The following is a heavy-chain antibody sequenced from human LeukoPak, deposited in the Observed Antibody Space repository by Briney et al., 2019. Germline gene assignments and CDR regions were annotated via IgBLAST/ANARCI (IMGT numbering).Heavy chain of an antibody. Sequence: SETLSLTCTVSGGSNSSSSYYWGWIRQPPGKGLEWIGSIYYSGSTYYNPSLKSRVTISVDTSKNQFSLKLSSVTAADTAVYYCARHFGSSLDHWGQGTLVTVSS. CDR1: GGSNSSSSYY. CDR3: ARHFGSSLDH. V-gene: IGHV4-39*01. D-gene: IGHD6-6*01. J-gene: IGHJ4*02. CDR2: IYYSGST.